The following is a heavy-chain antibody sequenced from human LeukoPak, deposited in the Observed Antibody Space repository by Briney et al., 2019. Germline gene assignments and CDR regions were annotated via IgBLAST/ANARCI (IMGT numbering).Heavy chain of an antibody. J-gene: IGHJ4*02. CDR2: ISAYNGNT. Sequence: ASVKVSCKASGGTFSSYAISWVRQAPGQGLEWMGWISAYNGNTNYAQKLQGRVTMTTDTSTSTAYMELRSLRSDDTAVYYCARPYGDYAQFDYWGQGTLVTVSS. D-gene: IGHD4-17*01. CDR3: ARPYGDYAQFDY. CDR1: GGTFSSYA. V-gene: IGHV1-18*01.